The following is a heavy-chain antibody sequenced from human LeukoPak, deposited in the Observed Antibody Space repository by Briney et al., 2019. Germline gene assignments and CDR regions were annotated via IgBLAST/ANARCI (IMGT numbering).Heavy chain of an antibody. CDR1: GFTVSSNY. Sequence: GGSLRLSCAPSGFTVSSNYMSWLRHAPGKGLEWVSVIYSGGDTFCADSVKGRFTISRDNSKNTLYLQINSLRAEDTAVYYCAAKVELRSNGPYFNSWGQGTLVTVSS. J-gene: IGHJ4*02. CDR2: IYSGGDT. D-gene: IGHD1-7*01. CDR3: AAKVELRSNGPYFNS. V-gene: IGHV3-53*01.